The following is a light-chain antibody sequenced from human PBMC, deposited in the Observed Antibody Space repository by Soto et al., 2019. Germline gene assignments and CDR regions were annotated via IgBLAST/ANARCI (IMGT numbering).Light chain of an antibody. Sequence: TPSPATLSVSPGERATLSCRAIQSVSSNLAWYQQKPGLACRLLIYGASTRATGIPARFSGSRSGTEFTLTISSLHSGDFAVYYCQQYNNWPPRWRFGQGTRVDI. J-gene: IGKJ1*01. CDR3: QQYNNWPPRWR. V-gene: IGKV3-15*01. CDR1: QSVSSN. CDR2: GAS.